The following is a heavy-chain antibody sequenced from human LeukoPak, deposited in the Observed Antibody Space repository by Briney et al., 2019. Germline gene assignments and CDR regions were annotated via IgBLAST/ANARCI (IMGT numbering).Heavy chain of an antibody. CDR2: IYPGDSDT. J-gene: IGHJ4*02. CDR3: ARLMAVAGTRFIDY. CDR1: GYSFTSNW. D-gene: IGHD6-19*01. Sequence: GESLKISCKGSGYSFTSNWIGWVRQMPGKGLEWMGIIYPGDSDTEYSPSFQGQVTISADESISTAYLHWSSLKASDTAMYYCARLMAVAGTRFIDYWGQGTLVTVSS. V-gene: IGHV5-51*01.